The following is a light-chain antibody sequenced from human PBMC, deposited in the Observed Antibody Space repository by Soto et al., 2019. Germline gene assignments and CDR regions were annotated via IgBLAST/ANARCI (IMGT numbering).Light chain of an antibody. CDR1: QGIGNN. J-gene: IGKJ2*01. V-gene: IGKV1-17*01. CDR3: LQHHTYPYT. Sequence: DIQMTQSPSSLSASVGDRVTITCRASQGIGNNLGWFQQKVGRAPKRLIYAASSLEGGVPLRFSGSGSGTEFTLTISCLQPEDFATYYCLQHHTYPYTFGQGTKLEIK. CDR2: AAS.